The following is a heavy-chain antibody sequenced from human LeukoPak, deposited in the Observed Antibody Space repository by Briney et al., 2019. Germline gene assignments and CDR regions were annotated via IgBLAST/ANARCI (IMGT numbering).Heavy chain of an antibody. V-gene: IGHV1-69*13. J-gene: IGHJ6*03. CDR1: GGTFSSYA. Sequence: ASVKVSCKASGGTFSSYAISWVRQAPGQGLEWMGGIIPIFGTANYAQKFQGRVTITADESTSTAYMELSSLRSEDTAVYYCARLYLNYDILTGYYYMDVWGKGTTVTISS. D-gene: IGHD3-9*01. CDR2: IIPIFGTA. CDR3: ARLYLNYDILTGYYYMDV.